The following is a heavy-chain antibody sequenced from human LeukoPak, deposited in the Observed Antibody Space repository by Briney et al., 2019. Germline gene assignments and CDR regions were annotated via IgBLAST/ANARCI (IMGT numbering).Heavy chain of an antibody. CDR3: ARGPYCSGGSCYSDY. D-gene: IGHD2-15*01. Sequence: GAAVKYACKASGYTFIAYYIQWVRQAPGQGLEWMGWINPNTGGANYAREFKGRVTLTRDTSITTAYMELSRLRPDDTAMYYCARGPYCSGGSCYSDYWGPGNLFSVSS. CDR2: INPNTGGA. J-gene: IGHJ4*01. V-gene: IGHV1-2*02. CDR1: GYTFIAYY.